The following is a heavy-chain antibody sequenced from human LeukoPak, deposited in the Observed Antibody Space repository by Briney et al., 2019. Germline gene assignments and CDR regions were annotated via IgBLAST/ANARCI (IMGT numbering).Heavy chain of an antibody. CDR2: INHSGST. V-gene: IGHV4-34*01. CDR1: GGSFSGYY. D-gene: IGHD6-13*01. Sequence: SETLSLTCAVYGGSFSGYYWSWIRQPPGKGLEWIGEINHSGSTNYNPSLKSRVTISVDTSKNQFSLKLSAVIAADTAVYYCARRAGSNWFYYYYGMDVWGQGTTVTVSS. CDR3: ARRAGSNWFYYYYGMDV. J-gene: IGHJ6*02.